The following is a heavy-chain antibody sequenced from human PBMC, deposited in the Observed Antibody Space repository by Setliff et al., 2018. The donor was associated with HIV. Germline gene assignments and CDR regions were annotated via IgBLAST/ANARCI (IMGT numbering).Heavy chain of an antibody. CDR2: IYTSGDT. Sequence: SETLSLTCTVSGASINSGSYFWSWVRQPAGKGLEWIGRIYTSGDTNYNPSLKSRVTMSMDTSKKQFSLKLRSVTAADTAVYYCARDAEQDYDVVTETLVEGAYIQFWGQGSLVTVSS. CDR1: GASINSGSYF. CDR3: ARDAEQDYDVVTETLVEGAYIQF. D-gene: IGHD3-9*01. V-gene: IGHV4-61*02. J-gene: IGHJ1*01.